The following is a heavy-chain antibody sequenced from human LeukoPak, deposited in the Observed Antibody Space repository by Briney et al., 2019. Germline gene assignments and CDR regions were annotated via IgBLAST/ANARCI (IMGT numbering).Heavy chain of an antibody. CDR1: GFTVSSNY. J-gene: IGHJ4*02. D-gene: IGHD2-15*01. CDR2: IYSGGST. CDR3: ARGRLGYCSGGSCYFDY. V-gene: IGHV3-53*01. Sequence: GGSLRLSCAASGFTVSSNYMSWVRQAPGKGLEWVSVIYSGGSTYYADSVKGRFTISRDNSKNTLYLQMNSLRAEDTAVYYCARGRLGYCSGGSCYFDYWGQGTLVTVSS.